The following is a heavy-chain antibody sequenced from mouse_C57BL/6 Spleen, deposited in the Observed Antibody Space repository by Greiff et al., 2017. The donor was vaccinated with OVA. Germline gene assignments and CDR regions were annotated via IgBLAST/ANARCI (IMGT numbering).Heavy chain of an antibody. V-gene: IGHV5-16*01. Sequence: EVQVVESEGGLVQPGSSMKLSCTASGFTFSDYYMAWVRQVPEKGLEWVANINYDGSSTYYLDSLKSRFIISRDNAKNILYLQMSSLKSEDTATYYCARGLPWYFDVWGTGTTVTCAS. CDR1: GFTFSDYY. CDR3: ARGLPWYFDV. J-gene: IGHJ1*03. CDR2: INYDGSST.